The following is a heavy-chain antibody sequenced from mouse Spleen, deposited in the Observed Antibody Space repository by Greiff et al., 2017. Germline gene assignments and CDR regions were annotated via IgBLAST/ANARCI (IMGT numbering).Heavy chain of an antibody. V-gene: IGHV5-9*01. Sequence: EVMLVESGGGLVKLGGSLKLSCAASGFTFSSYAMSWVRQTPEKRLEWVATISSGGGNTYYPDSVKGRFTISRDNAKNTLYLQMSSLKSEDTAMYYCANGNPAREIFAYWGQGTLVTVSA. J-gene: IGHJ3*01. D-gene: IGHD2-1*01. CDR2: ISSGGGNT. CDR1: GFTFSSYA. CDR3: ANGNPAREIFAY.